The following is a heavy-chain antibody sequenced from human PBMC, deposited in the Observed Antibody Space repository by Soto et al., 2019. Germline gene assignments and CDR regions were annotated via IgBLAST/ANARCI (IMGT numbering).Heavy chain of an antibody. CDR3: ARAEWLRFGTWDY. CDR1: GGSISSYY. CDR2: IYYSGST. Sequence: QVQLQESGPGLVKPSETLSLTCTVSGGSISSYYWSWIRQPPGQGLEWIGYIYYSGSTNYNPSRKSRVPISVDTSKNQFSLKLSSVTAADTAVYYCARAEWLRFGTWDYWGQGTLVTVSS. J-gene: IGHJ4*02. V-gene: IGHV4-59*01. D-gene: IGHD5-12*01.